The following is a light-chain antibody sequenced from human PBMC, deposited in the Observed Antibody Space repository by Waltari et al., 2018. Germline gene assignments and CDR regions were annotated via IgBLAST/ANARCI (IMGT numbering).Light chain of an antibody. CDR2: DVT. CDR1: RSDVGGYNY. CDR3: SSYTSIGSLVV. Sequence: QSVLTQPLSVSGSFGQSITISCTGTRSDVGGYNYVSWYQQHSGKAPKLLIFDVTIRPSGLSNHFTGSKSGNTAFLTISGLQAEDEAYYYCSSYTSIGSLVVFGGGTKLTVL. V-gene: IGLV2-14*03. J-gene: IGLJ2*01.